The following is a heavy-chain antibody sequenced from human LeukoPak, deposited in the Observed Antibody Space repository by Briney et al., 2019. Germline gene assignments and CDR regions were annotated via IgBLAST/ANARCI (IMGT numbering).Heavy chain of an antibody. CDR1: GYTFTSYG. Sequence: ASVKVSCKASGYTFTSYGISWVRQAPGQGLEWMGWISAYNGNTNYAQKLQGRVTMTTDTSTSTAYMELRGLRSDDTAVYYCARAEKPNWGNYYYYCMDVWGKGTTVTVSS. CDR2: ISAYNGNT. D-gene: IGHD7-27*01. V-gene: IGHV1-18*01. J-gene: IGHJ6*03. CDR3: ARAEKPNWGNYYYYCMDV.